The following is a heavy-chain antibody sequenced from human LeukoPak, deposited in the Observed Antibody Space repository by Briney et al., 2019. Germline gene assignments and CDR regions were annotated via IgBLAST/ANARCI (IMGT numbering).Heavy chain of an antibody. D-gene: IGHD6-6*01. CDR2: IYYSGST. Sequence: PSQTLSLTCTVSGGSISSADYYWSWIRQPPGKGLEWIGYIYYSGSTSYNPSLKSRVSISLDTSKNQFSLKLSSVTAADTAVYYCAREYSSSGVYYYYYMDVWGKGTTVTVSS. V-gene: IGHV4-30-4*08. CDR1: GGSISSADYY. J-gene: IGHJ6*03. CDR3: AREYSSSGVYYYYYMDV.